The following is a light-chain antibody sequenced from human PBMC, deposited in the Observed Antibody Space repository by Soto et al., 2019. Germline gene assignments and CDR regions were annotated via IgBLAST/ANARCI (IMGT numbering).Light chain of an antibody. V-gene: IGKV3-20*01. CDR2: GAS. J-gene: IGKJ1*01. Sequence: EIVLTQSPGTLSLSPGERATLSCRASQSVSSSYLAWYQQKPGQAPRLLIYGASSRATGIPDRFSGSGSGTDITLTISRLEPGDFAVYYCQQYGSAPRTFGQGTKFEIK. CDR1: QSVSSSY. CDR3: QQYGSAPRT.